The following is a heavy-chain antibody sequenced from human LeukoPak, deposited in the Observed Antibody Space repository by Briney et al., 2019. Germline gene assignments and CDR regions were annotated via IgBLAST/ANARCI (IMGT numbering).Heavy chain of an antibody. J-gene: IGHJ4*02. CDR3: ARALSGWDY. D-gene: IGHD2-15*01. V-gene: IGHV4-34*01. CDR1: GGSFSGYY. Sequence: SEALSLTCAVYGGSFSGYYWSWIRQPPGKGLEWIGEINHSGSTNYNPSLKSRVTISVDKSKNQFSLKLSSVTAADTAVYYCARALSGWDYWGQGTLVTVSS. CDR2: INHSGST.